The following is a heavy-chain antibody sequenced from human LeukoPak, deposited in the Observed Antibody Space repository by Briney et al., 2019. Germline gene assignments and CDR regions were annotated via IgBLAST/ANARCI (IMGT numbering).Heavy chain of an antibody. Sequence: SQTLSLTCAISGDTVSSNTAAWIWIRQSPSRGLECLGRTYYRSKWYTEYAVSVKSRMTINADTSKNQFSLKLSSVTAADTAVYYCARGRIAVAGYFDYWGQGTLVTVSS. J-gene: IGHJ4*02. CDR2: TYYRSKWYT. CDR1: GDTVSSNTAA. D-gene: IGHD6-19*01. CDR3: ARGRIAVAGYFDY. V-gene: IGHV6-1*01.